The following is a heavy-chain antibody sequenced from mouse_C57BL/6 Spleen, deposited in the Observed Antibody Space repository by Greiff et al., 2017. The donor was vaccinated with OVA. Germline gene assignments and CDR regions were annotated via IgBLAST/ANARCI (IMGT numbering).Heavy chain of an antibody. J-gene: IGHJ2*01. CDR1: GYTFTSYW. V-gene: IGHV1-59*01. CDR3: AGFITTAVAAADFDY. D-gene: IGHD1-1*01. Sequence: QVQLQQPGAELVRPGTSVKLSCKASGYTFTSYWMHWVKQRPGQGLEWIGVIDPSDSYTHYNQKFKGKATLTVDTSSSTAYMQLSSLTSEDSAVYYCAGFITTAVAAADFDYWGQGTTLTVSS. CDR2: IDPSDSYT.